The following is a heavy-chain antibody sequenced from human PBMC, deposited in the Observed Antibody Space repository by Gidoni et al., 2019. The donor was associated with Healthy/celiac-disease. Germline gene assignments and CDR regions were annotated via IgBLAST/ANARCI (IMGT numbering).Heavy chain of an antibody. CDR1: GFTVSSNY. D-gene: IGHD3-9*01. CDR3: ARVEKGYYDILTGYPSYYYYYMDV. Sequence: EVQLVESGGGLVQPGGSLRPSCAASGFTVSSNYITPVRQDPGKGLEWVSVIYSGGSTYYADSVKGRFTISRDNSKNTLYLQMNSLRAEDTAVYYCARVEKGYYDILTGYPSYYYYYMDVWGKGTTVTVSS. V-gene: IGHV3-66*01. CDR2: IYSGGST. J-gene: IGHJ6*03.